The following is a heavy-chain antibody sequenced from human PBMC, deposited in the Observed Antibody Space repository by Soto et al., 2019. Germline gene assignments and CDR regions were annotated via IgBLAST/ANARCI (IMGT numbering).Heavy chain of an antibody. CDR2: ISNNGAHT. Sequence: EAQLVESGGGLVQPGGSLRLSCAASGFTFSNYEMHWVRQAPGKGLEYVSGISNNGAHTDYAKSVKGRFTISRYNSENTLYLQRGSLRAEDMANYYCARREYGSRWPNVYMDVWGKGTTGTVSS. D-gene: IGHD6-13*01. V-gene: IGHV3-64*01. J-gene: IGHJ6*03. CDR3: ARREYGSRWPNVYMDV. CDR1: GFTFSNYE.